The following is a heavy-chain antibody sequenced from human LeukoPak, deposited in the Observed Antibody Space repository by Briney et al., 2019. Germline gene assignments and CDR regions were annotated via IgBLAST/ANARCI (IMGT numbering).Heavy chain of an antibody. V-gene: IGHV4-59*08. D-gene: IGHD3-10*01. CDR2: IYYSGST. CDR1: GGSISSYY. Sequence: SETLSLTCTVSGGSISSYYWSWIRQPPGKGLEWIGYIYYSGSTNYNPSLKSRVTISVDTSKNQFSLKLSSVTAADTAVYYCARGLWFGELSSNYYYYYMDVWGKGTTVTISS. CDR3: ARGLWFGELSSNYYYYYMDV. J-gene: IGHJ6*03.